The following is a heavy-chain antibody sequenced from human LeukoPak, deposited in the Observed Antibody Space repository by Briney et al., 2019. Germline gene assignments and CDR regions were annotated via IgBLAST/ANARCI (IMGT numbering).Heavy chain of an antibody. D-gene: IGHD4-17*01. J-gene: IGHJ4*02. CDR3: ARDPGDFYFDH. CDR2: ISFDGSNK. V-gene: IGHV3-30-3*01. CDR1: GFTFSLYA. Sequence: GGSLRHSCAASGFTFSLYAMHWVRQAPGKGLEWVAVISFDGSNKYYIDSMEGRFTISRDNSKNTLYLQMNSLRAEDTAVYYCARDPGDFYFDHWGQGTLVTVSS.